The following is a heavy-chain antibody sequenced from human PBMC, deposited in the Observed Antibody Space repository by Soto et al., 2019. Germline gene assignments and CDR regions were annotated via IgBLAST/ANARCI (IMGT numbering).Heavy chain of an antibody. J-gene: IGHJ6*02. Sequence: QVQLQESGPGLVKPSETLSLTCTVSGGSISSYYWSWIRQPAGKGLEWIGRIYTSGSTNYNPSLKSRVTMSVDTSKNQLSLKLSSVTAADTAVYYCARDLGIVATKSAYYYYGMDVWGQGTTVTVSS. CDR1: GGSISSYY. CDR2: IYTSGST. V-gene: IGHV4-4*07. D-gene: IGHD5-12*01. CDR3: ARDLGIVATKSAYYYYGMDV.